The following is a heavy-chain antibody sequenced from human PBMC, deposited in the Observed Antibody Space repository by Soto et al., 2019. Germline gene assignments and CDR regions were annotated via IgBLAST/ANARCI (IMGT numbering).Heavy chain of an antibody. Sequence: PGESLKISCKGSGYSFTSYWIGWVRQMPGKGLEWMGIIYPGDSDTRYSPSFQGQVTISADKSISTAYLQWSSLKASDTAMYYCARLGWDLAYYYGVDVWGQGTTVTVSS. J-gene: IGHJ6*02. CDR1: GYSFTSYW. CDR3: ARLGWDLAYYYGVDV. D-gene: IGHD1-26*01. CDR2: IYPGDSDT. V-gene: IGHV5-51*01.